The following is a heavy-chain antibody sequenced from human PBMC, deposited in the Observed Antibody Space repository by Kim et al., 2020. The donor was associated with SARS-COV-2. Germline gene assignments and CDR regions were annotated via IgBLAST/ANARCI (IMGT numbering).Heavy chain of an antibody. CDR1: GFSFSGHS. J-gene: IGHJ4*02. Sequence: GGSLRLSCTASGFSFSGHSLHWVRQAPCKGLDWVAIVSSDGSKTFYADSVKGRFTISRDNSKTTLSLQMNSLRVEDTAVYYCVRVGLCSGGDCYSPLDKWGQGTLVTVSA. CDR2: VSSDGSKT. D-gene: IGHD2-15*01. CDR3: VRVGLCSGGDCYSPLDK. V-gene: IGHV3-30*04.